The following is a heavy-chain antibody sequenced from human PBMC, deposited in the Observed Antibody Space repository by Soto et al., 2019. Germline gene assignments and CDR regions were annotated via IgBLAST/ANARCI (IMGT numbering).Heavy chain of an antibody. CDR3: AKDIQGVAAAGDISPYYYYGMDV. V-gene: IGHV3-43*01. D-gene: IGHD6-13*01. CDR2: ISWDGGST. CDR1: GLTFDDYT. J-gene: IGHJ6*02. Sequence: GGSLRRSCAASGLTFDDYTMHWVRQAPGKGLEWVSLISWDGGSTYYADSVKGRFTISRDNSKNSLYLQMNSLRTEDTALYYCAKDIQGVAAAGDISPYYYYGMDVWGQGTTVTVSS.